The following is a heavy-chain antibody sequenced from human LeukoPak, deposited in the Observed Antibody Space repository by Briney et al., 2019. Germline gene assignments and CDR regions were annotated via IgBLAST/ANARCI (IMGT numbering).Heavy chain of an antibody. Sequence: SETLSLTCTVSGYSISSGYYWGWIRQPPGKGLEWIGSIYHSGSTYYNPSLKSRVTISLDTSQSQFSLKLSSVTAADTAVYYCARDLGDYCDYWGQGTLVTVSS. J-gene: IGHJ4*02. D-gene: IGHD4-17*01. CDR2: IYHSGST. CDR3: ARDLGDYCDY. V-gene: IGHV4-38-2*02. CDR1: GYSISSGYY.